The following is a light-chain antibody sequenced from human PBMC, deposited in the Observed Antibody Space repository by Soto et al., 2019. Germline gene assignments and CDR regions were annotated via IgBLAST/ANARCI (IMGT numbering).Light chain of an antibody. J-gene: IGLJ3*02. Sequence: QSVLTQPPSVSGAPGQRVTISCTGSSSNIGAGYDVHWYQQLPGTAPKLLSYGNSNRPSGVPDRFSGSKSGTSASLAITGFRAEYEADYYCQSYDSSLSGWVFGGGTKLTLL. CDR1: SSNIGAGYD. CDR2: GNS. CDR3: QSYDSSLSGWV. V-gene: IGLV1-40*01.